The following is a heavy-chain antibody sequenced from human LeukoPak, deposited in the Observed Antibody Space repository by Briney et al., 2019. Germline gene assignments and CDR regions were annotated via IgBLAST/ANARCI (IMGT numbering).Heavy chain of an antibody. Sequence: SETLSLTCTVSGGSVSTYYWSWVRQSPGKGLEWIGYINYSGRTNSSPSLKSRVAISVDTSKNQFSLKLSSVTAADTAVYYCARHITPYDILTGYYNYYYVMDVWGQGTTVTVSS. CDR2: INYSGRT. CDR3: ARHITPYDILTGYYNYYYVMDV. J-gene: IGHJ6*02. V-gene: IGHV4-59*08. D-gene: IGHD3-9*01. CDR1: GGSVSTYY.